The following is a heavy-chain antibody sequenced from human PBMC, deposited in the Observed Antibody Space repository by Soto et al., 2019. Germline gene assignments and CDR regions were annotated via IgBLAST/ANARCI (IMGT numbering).Heavy chain of an antibody. V-gene: IGHV1-18*01. CDR3: ARDLGIFELARVGYYGMDV. CDR2: ISAYNGNT. CDR1: GYTFTSYG. D-gene: IGHD3-3*01. Sequence: QVQLVQSGAEVKKPGASVKVSCKASGYTFTSYGFSWVRQAPGQGLEWMGWISAYNGNTNYAQKLQGRVTMTTDTSTSTAYMELMSLRSDDTAVYYCARDLGIFELARVGYYGMDVWGQGTTVTVSS. J-gene: IGHJ6*02.